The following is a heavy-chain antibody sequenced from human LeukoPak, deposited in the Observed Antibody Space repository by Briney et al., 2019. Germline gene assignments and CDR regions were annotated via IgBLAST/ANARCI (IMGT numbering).Heavy chain of an antibody. CDR3: ARGDFEAPSRKYYDFWSGYYSQNWFDP. V-gene: IGHV1-8*01. D-gene: IGHD3-3*01. Sequence: ASVKVSCKASGYTFTSYDINWVRQATGQGLEWMGWMNPNSGNTGYAQKFQGRVTMTRNTSISTAYMELSSLRSEDTAVYYCARGDFEAPSRKYYDFWSGYYSQNWFDPWGQGTLVTVSS. CDR2: MNPNSGNT. J-gene: IGHJ5*02. CDR1: GYTFTSYD.